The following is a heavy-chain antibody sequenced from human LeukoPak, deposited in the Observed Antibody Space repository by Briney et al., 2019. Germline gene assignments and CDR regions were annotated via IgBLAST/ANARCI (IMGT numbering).Heavy chain of an antibody. J-gene: IGHJ5*02. CDR1: GFTFSSYS. D-gene: IGHD6-13*01. Sequence: GGSLRLSCAASGFTFSSYSMNWVRQTPGKGLEWVSYISSSSSTIYYADSVKGRFTISRDNAKNSLYLQMNSLRAEDTAVYYCARDVGISSSWYRNWFDPWGQGTLVTVSS. CDR3: ARDVGISSSWYRNWFDP. V-gene: IGHV3-48*01. CDR2: ISSSSSTI.